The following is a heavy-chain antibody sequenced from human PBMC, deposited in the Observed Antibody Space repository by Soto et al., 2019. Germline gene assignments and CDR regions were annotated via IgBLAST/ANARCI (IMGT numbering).Heavy chain of an antibody. Sequence: SVKVSCKVSGGTFNSYAISWLRQAPGQGLEWMGGIIPIFGTANYAQKFQGRVTFTADESTSTAYMELSSLRSEDTAMYYCARDRYSSSWYYFDYWRQGTLVTVSS. V-gene: IGHV1-69*13. D-gene: IGHD6-13*01. CDR1: GGTFNSYA. CDR3: ARDRYSSSWYYFDY. J-gene: IGHJ4*02. CDR2: IIPIFGTA.